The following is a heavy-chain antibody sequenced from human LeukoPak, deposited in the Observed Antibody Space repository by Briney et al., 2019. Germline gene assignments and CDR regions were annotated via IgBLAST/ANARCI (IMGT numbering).Heavy chain of an antibody. V-gene: IGHV3-21*01. CDR2: ISSSSSYI. J-gene: IGHJ4*02. CDR1: GFTFSSYS. CDR3: ARERSYGDYGAHDY. D-gene: IGHD4-17*01. Sequence: PGGSLRLSCAASGFTFSSYSMNWVRQAPGKGLEWVSSISSSSSYIYYVDSVEGRFTISRDNAKNSLYLQMNSLRAEDTAVYYCARERSYGDYGAHDYWGQGTLVTVSS.